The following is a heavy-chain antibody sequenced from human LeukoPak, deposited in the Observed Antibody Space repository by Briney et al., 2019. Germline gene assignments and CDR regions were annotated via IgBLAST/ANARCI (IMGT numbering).Heavy chain of an antibody. Sequence: GGSLRLSCSASGFTFSSYAMSWVRQAPGKGLEWVSAISGSGGSTYYADSVKGRFTISRDNSKNTLYLQMNGLRAEDTAVYYCAKGVSDSSGYYPYYFDYWGQGTLVTVSS. CDR1: GFTFSSYA. V-gene: IGHV3-23*01. CDR3: AKGVSDSSGYYPYYFDY. J-gene: IGHJ4*02. D-gene: IGHD3-22*01. CDR2: ISGSGGST.